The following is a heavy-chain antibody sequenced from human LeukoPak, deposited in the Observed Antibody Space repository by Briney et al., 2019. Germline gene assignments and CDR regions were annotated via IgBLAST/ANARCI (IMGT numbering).Heavy chain of an antibody. CDR2: ISGSGGST. CDR1: GFTFSSYA. D-gene: IGHD6-13*01. V-gene: IGHV3-23*01. J-gene: IGHJ4*02. CDR3: AILPGYSSGWYEVNY. Sequence: GGSLRLSCAASGFTFSSYAMRWVRQAPGKGLEWVSAISGSGGSTYYADSVKGRFTISRDNSRNTLYLQMNSPRAEDTAVYYCAILPGYSSGWYEVNYWGQGTLVTVSS.